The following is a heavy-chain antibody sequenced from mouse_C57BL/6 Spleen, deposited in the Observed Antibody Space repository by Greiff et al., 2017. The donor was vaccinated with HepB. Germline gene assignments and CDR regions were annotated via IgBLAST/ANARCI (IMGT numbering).Heavy chain of an antibody. V-gene: IGHV1-55*01. D-gene: IGHD3-2*02. CDR1: GYTFTSYW. J-gene: IGHJ2*01. CDR3: ATDSSGYPLDY. CDR2: IYPGSGST. Sequence: VQLQQSGAELVKPGASVKMSCKASGYTFTSYWITWVKQRPGQGLEWIGDIYPGSGSTNYNEKFKSKATLTVDTSSSTAYMQLSSLTSEDSAVYYCATDSSGYPLDYWGQGTTLTVSS.